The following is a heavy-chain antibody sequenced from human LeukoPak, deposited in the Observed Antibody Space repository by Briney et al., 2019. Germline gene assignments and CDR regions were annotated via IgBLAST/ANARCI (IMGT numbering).Heavy chain of an antibody. CDR2: IYTSGST. CDR3: ARPHCSSTSCYFDSPFDP. D-gene: IGHD2-2*01. J-gene: IGHJ5*02. CDR1: GGSISSGSYY. V-gene: IGHV4-61*02. Sequence: SQTLSPTCTVSGGSISSGSYYWSWIRQPAGKGLEWIGRIYTSGSTNYNPSLKSRVTISVDTSKNQFSLKLSSVTAADTAVYYCARPHCSSTSCYFDSPFDPWGQGTLVTVSS.